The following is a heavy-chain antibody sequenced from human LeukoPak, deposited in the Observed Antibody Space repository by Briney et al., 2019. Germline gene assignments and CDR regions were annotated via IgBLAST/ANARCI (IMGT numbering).Heavy chain of an antibody. J-gene: IGHJ3*02. V-gene: IGHV4-59*01. CDR3: ARLFSSSSGRAFDN. D-gene: IGHD6-6*01. Sequence: SETLSLTCAVYGGSFSGYYWTWIRQPPGKGLEWIGYIYGSGSTNYNPSLKSRVTISVDTSKNQFSLRLNSVTAADTAVYYCARLFSSSSGRAFDNWGQGTIVTVSS. CDR1: GGSFSGYY. CDR2: IYGSGST.